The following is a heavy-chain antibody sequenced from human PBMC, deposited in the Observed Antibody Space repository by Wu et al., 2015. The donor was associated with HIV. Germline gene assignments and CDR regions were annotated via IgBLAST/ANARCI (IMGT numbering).Heavy chain of an antibody. J-gene: IGHJ4*02. CDR1: GYIFSDYG. Sequence: VQLVQSGGEVMKPGASVKVACKSSGYIFSDYGVHWVRQAPGEGLEWMGWISAQNGNTKYAQKFQGRVTMTTETSSSTAYMELKSLRSDDXAVYFCARGHYYDTSSSPMYWGPGTRVTVSS. V-gene: IGHV1-18*01. D-gene: IGHD3-22*01. CDR2: ISAQNGNT. CDR3: ARGHYYDTSSSPMY.